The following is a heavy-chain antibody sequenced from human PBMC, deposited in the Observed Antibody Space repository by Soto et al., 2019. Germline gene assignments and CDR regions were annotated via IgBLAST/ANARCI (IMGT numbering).Heavy chain of an antibody. CDR3: TKDTFGERDS. D-gene: IGHD3-10*01. CDR2: IDPYGTGI. CDR1: EFTFSVYW. J-gene: IGHJ4*02. Sequence: EVQLVESGGGLVPPGGSLRLSCTDSEFTFSVYWMHWVRQAPGKGLEWVSRIDPYGTGITYPDSVKGRFPISRDNAKNTLYLQMNRLRGGDTAMYYCTKDTFGERDSWGQGTLVTVSS. V-gene: IGHV3-74*01.